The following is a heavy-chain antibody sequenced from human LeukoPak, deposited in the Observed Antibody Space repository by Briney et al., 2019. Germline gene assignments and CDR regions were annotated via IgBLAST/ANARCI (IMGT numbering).Heavy chain of an antibody. CDR3: ARTADGDYDITFDY. D-gene: IGHD4-17*01. J-gene: IGHJ4*02. CDR1: GYTFTGYC. Sequence: ASVKVSCKASGYTFTGYCMHWVRQAPGQGLEWMGWINPNSGGTNYAQKFQGRVTMTRDTSTSTVYMELSSLRSEDTAVYYCARTADGDYDITFDYWGQGTLVTVSS. CDR2: INPNSGGT. V-gene: IGHV1-2*02.